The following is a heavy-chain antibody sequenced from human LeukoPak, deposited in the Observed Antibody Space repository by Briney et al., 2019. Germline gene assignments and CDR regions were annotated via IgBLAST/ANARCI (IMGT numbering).Heavy chain of an antibody. CDR3: ARVSFPYDSSGYYYVRPYYFDY. CDR2: IIPIFGTA. J-gene: IGHJ4*02. D-gene: IGHD3-22*01. Sequence: VASVKVSCNVSGYTFTDYYMHWVQQAPGKGLEWMGGIIPIFGTANYAQKFQGRVTITTDESTSTAYMELSSLRSEDTAVYYCARVSFPYDSSGYYYVRPYYFDYWGQGTLVTVSS. V-gene: IGHV1-69*05. CDR1: GYTFTDYY.